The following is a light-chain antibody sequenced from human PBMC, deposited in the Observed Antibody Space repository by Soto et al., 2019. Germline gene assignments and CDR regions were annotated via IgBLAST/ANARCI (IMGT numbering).Light chain of an antibody. CDR2: DAS. CDR3: QQYKRYWT. CDR1: QSISSW. J-gene: IGKJ1*01. Sequence: DIQMTQSPSTLSASVGDRVTITCRASQSISSWLAWYQQKPGKAPKVLIYDASSLESGVPSRFSGSGSGTEFTLTISSLQPDDFATYSCQQYKRYWTFGQGTKVDI. V-gene: IGKV1-5*01.